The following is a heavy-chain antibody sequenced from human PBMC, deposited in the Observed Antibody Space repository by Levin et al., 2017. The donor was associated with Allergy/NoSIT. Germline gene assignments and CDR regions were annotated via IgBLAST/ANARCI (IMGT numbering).Heavy chain of an antibody. V-gene: IGHV3-21*01. CDR3: ASRVTAAGGLDV. CDR2: ISSRSTYI. J-gene: IGHJ6*02. D-gene: IGHD6-25*01. Sequence: GGSLRLSCAASFFRFLPCPLPFFRPAPLKGLEWVSSISSRSTYIHYADSLKGRFTISRDNAKNSLFLQMKSLTADDTAVYYCASRVTAAGGLDVWGQGTTVTVSS. CDR1: FFRFLPCP.